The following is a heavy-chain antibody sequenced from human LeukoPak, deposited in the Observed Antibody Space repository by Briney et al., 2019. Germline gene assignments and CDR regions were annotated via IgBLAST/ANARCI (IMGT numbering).Heavy chain of an antibody. CDR2: ISSSSTII. Sequence: GGSLRLSCAASGFTFSSYGMHWVRQALGKGLEWVSYISSSSTIIYYADSVKGRFTISRDNAKSSLYLQMNSLRAEDTAVYYCARVGSPIAAAGTVYWGQGTLVTVSS. J-gene: IGHJ4*02. D-gene: IGHD6-13*01. V-gene: IGHV3-48*01. CDR3: ARVGSPIAAAGTVY. CDR1: GFTFSSYG.